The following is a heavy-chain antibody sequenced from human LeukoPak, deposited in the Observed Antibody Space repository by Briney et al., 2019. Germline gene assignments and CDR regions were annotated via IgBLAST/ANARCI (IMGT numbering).Heavy chain of an antibody. V-gene: IGHV1-2*02. CDR2: INPNSGST. J-gene: IGHJ4*02. CDR3: ARGYALYSGRYIDFDY. D-gene: IGHD1-26*01. Sequence: ASVKVSCKASGYTFTGFYMHWVRQAPGQGLEWMGWINPNSGSTNYAQKFQGRVTMTRDTSISTAYMELSRLRSDDTAVYYCARGYALYSGRYIDFDYWGQGTLVTVSS. CDR1: GYTFTGFY.